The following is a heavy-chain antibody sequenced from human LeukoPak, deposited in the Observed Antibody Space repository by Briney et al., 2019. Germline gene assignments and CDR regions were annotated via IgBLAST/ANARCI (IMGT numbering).Heavy chain of an antibody. CDR2: IYYSGST. CDR3: ARGGAIHLYYYYMDV. Sequence: SETLSLTCTVSGGSISSYYWSWIRQPPGKGLEWIGYIYYSGSTNYNPSLKSRVTISVDTSKNQFSLKLSSVTAADTAVYYCARGGAIHLYYYYMDVWGKGTTVTVSS. J-gene: IGHJ6*03. D-gene: IGHD3-16*01. CDR1: GGSISSYY. V-gene: IGHV4-59*01.